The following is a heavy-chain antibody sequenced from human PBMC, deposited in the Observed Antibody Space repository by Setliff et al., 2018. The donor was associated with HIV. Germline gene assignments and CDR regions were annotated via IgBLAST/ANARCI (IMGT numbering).Heavy chain of an antibody. J-gene: IGHJ4*02. CDR3: ARDVARFDYDTGGYYVSHFDY. CDR2: IYDTGNT. Sequence: SETLSLTCTVSGGSIGGFYWNWIRQSAGKGLQWIGRIYDTGNTKYNPSLKSRVTIAGDTSKNQFSVRLTSVTAADTAVYFCARDVARFDYDTGGYYVSHFDYWGQGIQVTVSS. V-gene: IGHV4-4*07. CDR1: GGSIGGFY. D-gene: IGHD3-22*01.